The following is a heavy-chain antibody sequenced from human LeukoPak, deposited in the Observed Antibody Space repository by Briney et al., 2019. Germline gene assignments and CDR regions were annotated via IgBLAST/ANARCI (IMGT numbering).Heavy chain of an antibody. CDR3: ARSEGQYCSGGSCPPAGNEFDP. Sequence: GGSLRLSCAASGFTFSTYSMNWVRQAPGKGLEWVSSISSSSYRYYADSVQGRFTISRDNDKNSLYLQMNSLRAEDTAVYYCARSEGQYCSGGSCPPAGNEFDPWGQGTLVTVSS. CDR2: ISSSSYR. CDR1: GFTFSTYS. J-gene: IGHJ5*02. D-gene: IGHD2-15*01. V-gene: IGHV3-21*01.